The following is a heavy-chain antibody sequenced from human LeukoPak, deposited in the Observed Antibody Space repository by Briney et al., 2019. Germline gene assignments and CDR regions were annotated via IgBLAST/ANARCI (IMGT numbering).Heavy chain of an antibody. CDR3: AREGTMIVVETNSYFDY. CDR2: INHSGST. CDR1: GGSFSGYY. J-gene: IGHJ4*02. Sequence: KPSETLSLTCAVYGGSFSGYYWSWIRQPPGKGLEWIGEINHSGSTNYNPSLKSRVTISVDTSKNQFSLKLSSVTAADTAVYYCAREGTMIVVETNSYFDYWGQGTLVTVSS. D-gene: IGHD3-22*01. V-gene: IGHV4-34*01.